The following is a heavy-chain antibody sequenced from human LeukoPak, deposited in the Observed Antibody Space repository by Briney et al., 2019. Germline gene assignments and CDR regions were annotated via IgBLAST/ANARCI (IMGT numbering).Heavy chain of an antibody. D-gene: IGHD5-24*01. V-gene: IGHV3-7*01. J-gene: IGHJ3*02. Sequence: GGSLRLSCAASGFTFSGCWMSWVRQAPRKGLEWVANIKQDGSEKYYVDSVKGRFTISRDNSKNTLYLQMNSLRAEDTAVYYCAKEMDDAFDIWGQGTMVTVSS. CDR1: GFTFSGCW. CDR3: AKEMDDAFDI. CDR2: IKQDGSEK.